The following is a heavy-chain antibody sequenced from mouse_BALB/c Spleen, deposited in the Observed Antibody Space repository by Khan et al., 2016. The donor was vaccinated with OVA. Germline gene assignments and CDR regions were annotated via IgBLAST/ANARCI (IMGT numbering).Heavy chain of an antibody. J-gene: IGHJ3*01. Sequence: EVQLQESGPGLVKPSQSLSLTCSVTGYSITSDYYWNWIRQFPGNKLEWMGYISYDGNNDYNPSLKNRISITRDPSKNQFFLKLNSVTTEDTATYYCARDEDSSSYPAWFAYWGQGTLVTVSA. CDR1: GYSITSDYY. CDR2: ISYDGNN. D-gene: IGHD1-1*01. V-gene: IGHV3-6*02. CDR3: ARDEDSSSYPAWFAY.